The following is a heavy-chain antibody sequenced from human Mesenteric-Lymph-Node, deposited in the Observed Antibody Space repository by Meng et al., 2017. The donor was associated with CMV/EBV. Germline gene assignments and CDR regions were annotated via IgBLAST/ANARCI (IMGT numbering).Heavy chain of an antibody. CDR1: GYTFTSYG. CDR3: ARGQGYSGYDRDY. CDR2: VSAYNGNT. V-gene: IGHV1-18*01. J-gene: IGHJ4*02. Sequence: KAAGYTFTSYGISWVRQAPGQGLEWMGWVSAYNGNTNYAQKLQGRVTMTTDTSTTTAYMELRGLRSDDSAVYYCARGQGYSGYDRDYWGQGTLVTVSS. D-gene: IGHD5-12*01.